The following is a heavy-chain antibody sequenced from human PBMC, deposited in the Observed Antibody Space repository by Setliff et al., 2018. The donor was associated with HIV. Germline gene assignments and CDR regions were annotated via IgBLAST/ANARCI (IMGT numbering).Heavy chain of an antibody. CDR3: ARASGGNSVENGFDI. V-gene: IGHV1-18*01. CDR1: DYTFTNYG. J-gene: IGHJ4*02. D-gene: IGHD1-26*01. Sequence: ASVKVSCKTSDYTFTNYGIYWVRQAPGQGLEWMGWISNYNGNTNYARKFHGRVTMTTDTSTRKAYMETRGLTYDDTAVYYCARASGGNSVENGFDIWGQGTLVTVSS. CDR2: ISNYNGNT.